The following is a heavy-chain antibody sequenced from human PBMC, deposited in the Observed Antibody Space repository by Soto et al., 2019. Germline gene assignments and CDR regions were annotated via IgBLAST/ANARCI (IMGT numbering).Heavy chain of an antibody. CDR2: IIPIFGTA. Sequence: SVKVSCKASGGTFSSYAISWVRQAPGQGLEWMGGIIPIFGTANYAQKFQGRVTITADESTSTAYMELSSLRSEDTAVYYCASYPGSSWYSFDYWGQGTLVTVSS. CDR1: GGTFSSYA. CDR3: ASYPGSSWYSFDY. V-gene: IGHV1-69*13. J-gene: IGHJ4*02. D-gene: IGHD6-13*01.